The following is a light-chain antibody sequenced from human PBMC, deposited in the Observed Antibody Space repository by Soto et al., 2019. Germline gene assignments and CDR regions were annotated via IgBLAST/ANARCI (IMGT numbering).Light chain of an antibody. CDR2: DVS. CDR1: SSDVGGYNY. CDR3: SSYTDSSTVV. Sequence: QSALTQPASVSGSPGQSITISCTGTSSDVGGYNYVSWYQQHPGKAPKLMIYDVSNRPSGVSNRFSGSKSGNTASLTISGLRAEDEADYYFSSYTDSSTVVFGGATKLTVL. J-gene: IGLJ2*01. V-gene: IGLV2-14*01.